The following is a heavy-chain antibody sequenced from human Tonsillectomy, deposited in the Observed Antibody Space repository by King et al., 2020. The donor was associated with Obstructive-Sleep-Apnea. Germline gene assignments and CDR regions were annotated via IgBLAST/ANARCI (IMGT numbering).Heavy chain of an antibody. D-gene: IGHD3-16*01. CDR2: IAPRSDT. Sequence: VQLVESGGGLVQPGGSLRLSCAASRFSFSQYSLNWVRQAPGKGLEWISYIAPRSDTYYSDSVKGRFTISRDNAKNSVYLHMNDRRAEDTAVYYCARDSSWVFDFWGQGTLVTVSS. J-gene: IGHJ4*02. CDR3: ARDSSWVFDF. CDR1: RFSFSQYS. V-gene: IGHV3-48*04.